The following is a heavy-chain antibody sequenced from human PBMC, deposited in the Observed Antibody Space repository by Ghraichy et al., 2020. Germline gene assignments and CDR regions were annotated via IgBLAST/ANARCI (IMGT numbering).Heavy chain of an antibody. Sequence: SGPTLVKPTQTLTLTCTFSGFSLSTSGVGVGWIRQPPGKALEWLALIYWNDDKRYSPSLKSRLTITKDTSKNQVVLTMTNMDPVDTATYYCAHTRITGIRAQEEVWSYWGQGTLVTVSS. CDR2: IYWNDDK. CDR1: GFSLSTSGVG. D-gene: IGHD1-20*01. J-gene: IGHJ4*02. V-gene: IGHV2-5*01. CDR3: AHTRITGIRAQEEVWSY.